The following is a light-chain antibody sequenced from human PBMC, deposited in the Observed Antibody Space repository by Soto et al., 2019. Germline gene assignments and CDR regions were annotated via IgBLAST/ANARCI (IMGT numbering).Light chain of an antibody. CDR1: QSVRSSQSVSSY. CDR2: GAS. J-gene: IGKJ3*01. Sequence: EIVLTQSPGTLSLSPGERATLSCRSSQSVRSSQSVSSYLAWYQQKPGQAPRLLIYGASNRATGIPDRFSGSGSGTDFTLTISRLEPEDFAVYYCQQYDTSPLTFGPGTKVGVK. CDR3: QQYDTSPLT. V-gene: IGKV3-20*01.